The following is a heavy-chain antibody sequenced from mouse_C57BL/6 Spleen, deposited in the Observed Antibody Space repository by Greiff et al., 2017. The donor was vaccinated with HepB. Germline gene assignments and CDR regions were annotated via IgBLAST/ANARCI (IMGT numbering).Heavy chain of an antibody. CDR3: ARDWDDEGNYFDY. CDR2: IHPNSGST. CDR1: GYTFTSYW. D-gene: IGHD4-1*01. Sequence: QVQLQQPGAELVKPGASVKLSCKASGYTFTSYWMHWVKQRPGQGLEWIGMIHPNSGSTNYNEKFKSKATLTVDKSSSTAYIQLSSLTSEDSAVYYCARDWDDEGNYFDYWGQGTTLTVSS. J-gene: IGHJ2*01. V-gene: IGHV1-64*01.